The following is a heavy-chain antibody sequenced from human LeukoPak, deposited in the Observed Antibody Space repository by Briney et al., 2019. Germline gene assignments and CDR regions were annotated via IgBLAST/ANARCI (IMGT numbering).Heavy chain of an antibody. V-gene: IGHV4-30-4*08. CDR1: GGSISSGDYY. CDR2: IYYSGST. D-gene: IGHD3-10*01. CDR3: ASQYYYGSGSYYYKY. J-gene: IGHJ4*02. Sequence: SETLSLTCSVSGGSISSGDYYWSWIRQPPGKGLEWIGYIYYSGSTYYNPSLKSRVTVTVDTSKNQFSLKLSSVTAADTAVYYCASQYYYGSGSYYYKYWGQGTLVTVSS.